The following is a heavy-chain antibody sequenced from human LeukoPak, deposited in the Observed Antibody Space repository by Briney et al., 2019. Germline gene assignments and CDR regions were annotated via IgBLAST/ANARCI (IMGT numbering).Heavy chain of an antibody. CDR3: ARSPVGAPGAFDI. J-gene: IGHJ3*02. Sequence: GGSLRLSCAASGFTLSSYSMSWVRQAPGKGLEWVSYISSGSGNIKYADSVEGRFTVSRDNAKNSLYLQMNSLRDEDTAVYYCARSPVGAPGAFDIWGQGTMVTVSS. CDR1: GFTLSSYS. D-gene: IGHD1-26*01. CDR2: ISSGSGNI. V-gene: IGHV3-48*02.